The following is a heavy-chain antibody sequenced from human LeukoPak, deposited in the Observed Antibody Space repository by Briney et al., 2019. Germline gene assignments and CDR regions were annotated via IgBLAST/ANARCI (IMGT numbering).Heavy chain of an antibody. CDR3: AQPFSGGSGSFYGLDV. CDR2: IIPMSGIP. D-gene: IGHD3-10*01. J-gene: IGHJ6*02. Sequence: GASVKVSCKASGGTFSNYAISWLRQAPGQGLEWMGRIIPMSGIPSYAQKLQGRVTITADRSTSTAYVELSSLRSDDTAVYYCAQPFSGGSGSFYGLDVWGQGTTVTVSS. V-gene: IGHV1-69*04. CDR1: GGTFSNYA.